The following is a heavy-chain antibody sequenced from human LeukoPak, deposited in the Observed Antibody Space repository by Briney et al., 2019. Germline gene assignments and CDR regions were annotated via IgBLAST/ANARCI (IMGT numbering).Heavy chain of an antibody. CDR3: ARDLDQLLQDAFDV. Sequence: GGSLRLSCAASGFSFSTYAMNWVRQAPGKGLEWVSSISSSRNYISYADSVKGRFTISRDNAKNSLFLQMNSLRAEDTAVYYCARDLDQLLQDAFDVWGQGTMVSVAS. J-gene: IGHJ3*01. CDR2: ISSSRNYI. CDR1: GFSFSTYA. V-gene: IGHV3-21*01. D-gene: IGHD2-2*01.